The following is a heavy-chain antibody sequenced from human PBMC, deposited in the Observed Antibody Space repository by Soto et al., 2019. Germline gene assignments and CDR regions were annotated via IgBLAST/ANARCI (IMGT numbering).Heavy chain of an antibody. CDR2: ISAGSLFI. J-gene: IGHJ4*02. D-gene: IGHD3-10*01. Sequence: EVQLVESGGGLVKPGASLRLSCAGSGFTFSTYNINWVRQAPGKGLEWVSSISAGSLFIYQPDSMKGRFSISRDDARNSVYLHMNSLTAEDTAVYYCARSPGDGVRGAYWGQGTLVTVSS. CDR3: ARSPGDGVRGAY. CDR1: GFTFSTYN. V-gene: IGHV3-21*01.